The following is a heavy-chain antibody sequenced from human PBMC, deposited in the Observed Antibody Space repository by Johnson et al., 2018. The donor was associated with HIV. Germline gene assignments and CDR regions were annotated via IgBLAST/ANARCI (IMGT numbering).Heavy chain of an antibody. V-gene: IGHV3-43D*03. J-gene: IGHJ3*02. CDR3: ARDHYYDSSGYHEGDAFDI. CDR2: ITWDGGST. Sequence: EVQLVEFGGVVVQPGGSLRLSCAASGFTFDDYAMHWVRQAPGKGLEWVSLITWDGGSTYYADSVKGRFTISRDNSKNTLYLQMNSLRAEDTAVYYCARDHYYDSSGYHEGDAFDIWGQGTMVTVSS. D-gene: IGHD3-22*01. CDR1: GFTFDDYA.